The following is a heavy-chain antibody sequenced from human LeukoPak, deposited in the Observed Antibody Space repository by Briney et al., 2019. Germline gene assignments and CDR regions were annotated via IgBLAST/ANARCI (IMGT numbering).Heavy chain of an antibody. CDR2: IYYDGST. J-gene: IGHJ5*02. D-gene: IGHD3-22*01. CDR3: CGSSGYYSNWFDP. Sequence: PSETLSLTCTVSGGSINNYYWTWIRQPPGKGLECIGYIYYDGSTNYNPSLNSRVTISVDTSKNQFSLKLSSVTAADTAVYYCCGSSGYYSNWFDPWGQGTLVTVSS. V-gene: IGHV4-59*12. CDR1: GGSINNYY.